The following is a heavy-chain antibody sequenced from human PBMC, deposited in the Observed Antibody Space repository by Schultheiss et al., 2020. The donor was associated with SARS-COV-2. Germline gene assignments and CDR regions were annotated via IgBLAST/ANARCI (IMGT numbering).Heavy chain of an antibody. D-gene: IGHD2-2*01. J-gene: IGHJ6*03. CDR2: IYSGGST. Sequence: GGSLRLSCAASGFTVSSNYMSWVRQAPGKGLEWVSVIYSGGSTYYADSVKGRFTISRHNSKNTLYLQINSLRAEDTAVYYCARVAHQLPSDYYYYMDVWGKGTTVTVSS. CDR1: GFTVSSNY. CDR3: ARVAHQLPSDYYYYMDV. V-gene: IGHV3-53*04.